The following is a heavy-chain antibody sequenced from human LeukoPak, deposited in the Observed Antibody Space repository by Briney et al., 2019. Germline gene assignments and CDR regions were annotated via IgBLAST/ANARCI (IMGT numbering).Heavy chain of an antibody. CDR3: ARVAYPKYYYYYMDV. Sequence: PGGSLRLSCAASGFTFSRHGMSWVRQAPGKGLEWVSSLSSAGVTAYYGDSVKGRFTISRDNSKNTLSLHMSSLRAEDTAVYYCARVAYPKYYYYYMDVWGKGTTVTVSS. CDR1: GFTFSRHG. J-gene: IGHJ6*03. CDR2: LSSAGVTA. V-gene: IGHV3-23*01.